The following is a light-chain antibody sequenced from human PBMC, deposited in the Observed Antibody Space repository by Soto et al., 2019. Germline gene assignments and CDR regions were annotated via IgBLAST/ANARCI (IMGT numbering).Light chain of an antibody. CDR1: QNINNW. CDR3: QQYDSYPYT. J-gene: IGKJ2*01. V-gene: IGKV1-5*03. Sequence: DIQMTQSPSTLSASVGDRVTITCRASQNINNWLAWYQQKPGKAPRFLIYRASSLESGVPSRFSGSRSGADFTLTISSLQPDDFAAYYCQQYDSYPYTFGQGTKLEIK. CDR2: RAS.